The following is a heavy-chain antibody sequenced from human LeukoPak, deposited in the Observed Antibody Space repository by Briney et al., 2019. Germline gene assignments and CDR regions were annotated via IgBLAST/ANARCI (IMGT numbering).Heavy chain of an antibody. CDR1: GFTFSSYD. V-gene: IGHV3-13*01. CDR2: IGTAGDT. J-gene: IGHJ5*02. CDR3: ARGRGSKMARQQLVEADWFDP. Sequence: AGGSLRLSCAASGFTFSSYDMHWVRQATGKRLEWGSAIGTAGDTYYPCSVKGRFTISRVNAKNYLYIQMNSLRAGDTAVYCCARGRGSKMARQQLVEADWFDPWGQGTLVTVSS. D-gene: IGHD6-13*01.